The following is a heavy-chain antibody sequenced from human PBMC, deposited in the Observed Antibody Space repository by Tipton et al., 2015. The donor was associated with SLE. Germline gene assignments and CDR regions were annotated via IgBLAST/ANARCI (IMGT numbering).Heavy chain of an antibody. Sequence: TLSLTCTVSGDLISHSNYYWGWIRQPPGKGLEWIGNIHYSGSTEYNPSLKSRVSISLDTSRNQFSLRVTSVTPADTAVYYCTRILPTSVTTDYWGQGTLVTVSS. V-gene: IGHV4-39*07. CDR3: TRILPTSVTTDY. D-gene: IGHD1-1*01. J-gene: IGHJ4*02. CDR2: IHYSGST. CDR1: GDLISHSNYY.